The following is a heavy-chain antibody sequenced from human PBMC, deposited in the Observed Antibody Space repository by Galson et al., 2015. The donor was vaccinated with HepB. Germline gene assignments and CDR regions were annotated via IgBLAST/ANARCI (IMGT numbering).Heavy chain of an antibody. CDR2: ISSSSSYI. D-gene: IGHD6-19*01. CDR1: GFTFSSYS. V-gene: IGHV3-21*01. J-gene: IGHJ3*02. Sequence: SLRLSCAASGFTFSSYSMNWVRQAPGKGLEWVSSISSSSSYIYYADSVKGRFTISRDNAKNSLYLQMNSLRAEDTAVYYCARDPGYSSGWDAFDIWGQGTMVTVSS. CDR3: ARDPGYSSGWDAFDI.